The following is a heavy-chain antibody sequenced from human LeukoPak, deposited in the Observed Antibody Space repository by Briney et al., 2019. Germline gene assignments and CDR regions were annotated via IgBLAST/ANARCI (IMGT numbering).Heavy chain of an antibody. Sequence: GGSLRLSCAASGFSFSGSAMHWVRQASGKGLEWVGRIRSKSNSYATAYGASVKGRFTISRDESKNTAYLQMNSLETEGTAVYYCTRQEEPSALIDHWGQGTLVTVSS. J-gene: IGHJ4*02. CDR3: TRQEEPSALIDH. CDR2: IRSKSNSYAT. D-gene: IGHD1-14*01. CDR1: GFSFSGSA. V-gene: IGHV3-73*01.